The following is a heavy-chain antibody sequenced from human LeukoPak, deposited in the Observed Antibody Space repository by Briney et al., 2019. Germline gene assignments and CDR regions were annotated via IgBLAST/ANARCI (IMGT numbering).Heavy chain of an antibody. J-gene: IGHJ4*02. CDR2: IYYSGST. CDR3: AREDSGSHFLGY. D-gene: IGHD1-26*01. Sequence: TSETLSLTCTVSGGSISSYYWSWIRQPPGKGLEWIGYIYYSGSTNYNPSLKSRVTISVDTSKNQFSLKLSSVTAADTAVYYCAREDSGSHFLGYWGQGTLVTVSS. CDR1: GGSISSYY. V-gene: IGHV4-59*01.